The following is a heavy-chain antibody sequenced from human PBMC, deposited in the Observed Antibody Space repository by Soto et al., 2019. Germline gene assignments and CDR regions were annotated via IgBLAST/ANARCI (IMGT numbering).Heavy chain of an antibody. CDR3: AKEYGRYYGSGSEEHADY. Sequence: GGSLRLSCAASGFTFSSYGMHWVRQAPGKGLEWVAVISYDGSNKYYADSVKGRFTISRDNSKNTLYLQMNSLRAEDTAVYYCAKEYGRYYGSGSEEHADYWGQGTLVTVSS. J-gene: IGHJ4*02. D-gene: IGHD3-10*01. V-gene: IGHV3-30*18. CDR2: ISYDGSNK. CDR1: GFTFSSYG.